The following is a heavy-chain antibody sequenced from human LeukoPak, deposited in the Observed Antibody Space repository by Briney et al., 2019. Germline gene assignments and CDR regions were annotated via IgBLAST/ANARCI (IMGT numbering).Heavy chain of an antibody. V-gene: IGHV4-34*01. CDR2: INHSGST. D-gene: IGHD5-18*01. CDR1: GGSFSGYY. CDR3: ARVNPRTAMGMYYFDY. J-gene: IGHJ4*02. Sequence: SETLSLTCAVYGGSFSGYYWSWIRQPPGKGLEWIGEINHSGSTNYNPSLKSRVTISVDTSKNQFSLKLSSVTAADTAVYYCARVNPRTAMGMYYFDYWGQGTLVTVSS.